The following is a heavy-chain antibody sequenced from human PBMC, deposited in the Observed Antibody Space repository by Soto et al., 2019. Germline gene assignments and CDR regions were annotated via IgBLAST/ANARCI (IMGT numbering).Heavy chain of an antibody. J-gene: IGHJ4*02. Sequence: SETLSLTYTVSGGSVSSAVSSGSWIRQHPGKGLEWIGYIYYSGSTYYNPSLKSRVTISVDTSKNQFSLKLSSVTAADTAVYYCAFGELLRPFDYWGQGTLVTVSS. CDR1: GGSVSSAVSS. D-gene: IGHD3-10*01. CDR2: IYYSGST. CDR3: AFGELLRPFDY. V-gene: IGHV4-31*03.